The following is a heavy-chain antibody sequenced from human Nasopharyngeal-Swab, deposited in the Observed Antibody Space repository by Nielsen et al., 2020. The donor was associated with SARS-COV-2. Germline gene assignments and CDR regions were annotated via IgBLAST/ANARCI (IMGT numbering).Heavy chain of an antibody. Sequence: DRPVAGKGLEWVAFIAHDASNEYYGDSVKGRFSISRDSSKNTLYLQMDSLRGEDTAVYYCARDAPAHYGAFYWGRGTLVTVSS. J-gene: IGHJ4*02. V-gene: IGHV3-30*03. CDR2: IAHDASNE. CDR3: ARDAPAHYGAFY. D-gene: IGHD4-17*01.